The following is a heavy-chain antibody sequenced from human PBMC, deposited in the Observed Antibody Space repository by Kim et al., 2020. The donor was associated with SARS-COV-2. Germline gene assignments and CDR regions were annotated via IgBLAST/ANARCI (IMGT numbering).Heavy chain of an antibody. D-gene: IGHD5-12*01. CDR3: AKGRGEMATIFTL. CDR2: ISGSGANT. Sequence: GGSLRLSCAASGFTFSSSAMSWVRQTPGKGLEWVSSISGSGANTYYADSVKGRFTISRDNSKNTLYLQMNSLRAEDTAVYYCAKGRGEMATIFTLWGQGTLVTVSS. V-gene: IGHV3-23*01. CDR1: GFTFSSSA. J-gene: IGHJ4*02.